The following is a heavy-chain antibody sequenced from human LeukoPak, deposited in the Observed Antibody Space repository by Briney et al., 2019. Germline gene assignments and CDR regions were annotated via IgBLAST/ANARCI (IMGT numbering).Heavy chain of an antibody. J-gene: IGHJ4*02. V-gene: IGHV3-66*01. CDR2: IYAGGNT. CDR3: ARDPRVVYSGYDYTPYYFDY. CDR1: GFTVSNNY. Sequence: GGSLRLSCAASGFTVSNNYMSWVRQAPGKGLEWVSVIYAGGNTHYADSVKGRFTISRDNSKNMLYLQMNSPRAADTAVFYCARDPRVVYSGYDYTPYYFDYWGQGTLVTVSS. D-gene: IGHD5-12*01.